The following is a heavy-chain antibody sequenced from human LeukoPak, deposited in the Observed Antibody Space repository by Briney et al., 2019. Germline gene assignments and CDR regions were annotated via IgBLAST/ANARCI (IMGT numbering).Heavy chain of an antibody. CDR3: ARAPLPLVVVPAAMPHYYYGMDV. J-gene: IGHJ6*04. D-gene: IGHD2-2*01. CDR2: IGPIFGTA. CDR1: VSTFSSYA. Sequence: SVKVSCKASVSTFSSYAISWVRRARGQGLEWMGGIGPIFGTANYAQKFQVRVTITADKSTSTAYMELSSLSSEDTAVYYCARAPLPLVVVPAAMPHYYYGMDVWGKGTTVTVSS. V-gene: IGHV1-69*06.